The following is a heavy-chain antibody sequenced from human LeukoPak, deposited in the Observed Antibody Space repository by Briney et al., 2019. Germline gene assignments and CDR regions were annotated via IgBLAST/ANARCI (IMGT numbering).Heavy chain of an antibody. CDR2: LSAGGGGA. CDR3: AKRGPIYSSSPGNYFDY. Sequence: GGSLRLSCAASGFICRSYAMSWVRQAPGKGLEWVSSLSAGGGGAYYADSVRGRFTISRDNSKNTLYLQMNSLRAEDTAVYYCAKRGPIYSSSPGNYFDYWGQGTLVTVSS. V-gene: IGHV3-23*01. D-gene: IGHD6-6*01. J-gene: IGHJ4*02. CDR1: GFICRSYA.